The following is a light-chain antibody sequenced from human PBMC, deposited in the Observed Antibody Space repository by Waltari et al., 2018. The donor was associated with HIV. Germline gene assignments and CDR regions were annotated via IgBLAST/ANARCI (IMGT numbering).Light chain of an antibody. CDR2: GSN. V-gene: IGLV1-44*01. J-gene: IGLJ2*01. CDR1: LSNIGSNT. CDR3: AAWDDSLNGVV. Sequence: QSVLTQPSSVSGTPGQRVTISCSGSLSNIGSNTVDWYQQLPGTAPKLLIFGSNQRPSGVPDRFSGSKSGTSASLAISGLQSEDEADYYCAAWDDSLNGVVFGGGTKLTVL.